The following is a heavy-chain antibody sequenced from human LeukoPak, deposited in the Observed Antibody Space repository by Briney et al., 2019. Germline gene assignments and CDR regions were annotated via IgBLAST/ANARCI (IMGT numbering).Heavy chain of an antibody. CDR2: ISAYNGNT. V-gene: IGHV1-18*01. Sequence: ASVKVSCKTSGYNFTSYGISWLRQAPGQGLEWMGWISAYNGNTYYAQMFQGRVTMNTDTSTSTAYMELRTLRSDDTAFYYCASSPYSNLPLEYFQHWGQGTLVTVSS. CDR1: GYNFTSYG. CDR3: ASSPYSNLPLEYFQH. D-gene: IGHD4-11*01. J-gene: IGHJ1*01.